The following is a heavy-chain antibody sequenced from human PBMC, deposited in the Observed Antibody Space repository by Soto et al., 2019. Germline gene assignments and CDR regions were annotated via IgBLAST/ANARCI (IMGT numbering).Heavy chain of an antibody. CDR1: RYSLTTYW. CDR2: IHPGESDT. CDR3: ARREATYYHYYGMDV. Sequence: AVKIPCTSSRYSLTTYWIALVRQTPGKGLDWMGSIHPGESDTRYSPSFQGQVTISADRSITTAYLQWSSLKASDTAMYYCARREATYYHYYGMDVWGQGTTVTVSS. V-gene: IGHV5-51*01. J-gene: IGHJ6*02.